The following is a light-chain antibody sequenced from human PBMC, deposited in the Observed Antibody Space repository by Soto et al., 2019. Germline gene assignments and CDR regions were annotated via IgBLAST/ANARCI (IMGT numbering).Light chain of an antibody. V-gene: IGKV1-39*01. J-gene: IGKJ4*01. Sequence: DIQMTQSPSSLSASVGDRVTITCRASQSISSYLNWYQQKPGKAPKLLIYAASSLQSGVPSRFSGSGSGTDFTLTISSLQPEDFATYSCQQSYSTPLPFGGGTKVDIK. CDR2: AAS. CDR1: QSISSY. CDR3: QQSYSTPLP.